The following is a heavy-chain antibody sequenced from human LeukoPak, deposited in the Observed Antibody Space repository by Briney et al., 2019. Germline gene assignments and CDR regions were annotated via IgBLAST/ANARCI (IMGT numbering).Heavy chain of an antibody. V-gene: IGHV3-30*04. CDR3: ARALIGYYFDY. CDR1: GFTFSTYA. D-gene: IGHD2-8*01. CDR2: ISYDGSNK. J-gene: IGHJ4*02. Sequence: PGGSLRLSCAASGFTFSTYAMHWVRQAPGKGLEWVAVISYDGSNKYYADSVKGRFTISRDNSKNTLYMQMNSLRAEDTAVYYCARALIGYYFDYWGQGTLVTVSS.